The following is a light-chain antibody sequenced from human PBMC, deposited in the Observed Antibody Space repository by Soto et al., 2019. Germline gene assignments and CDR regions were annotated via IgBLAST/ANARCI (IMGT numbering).Light chain of an antibody. CDR2: GAS. V-gene: IGKV3-20*01. CDR3: QQYSVSPFT. J-gene: IGKJ3*01. CDR1: QSVYVN. Sequence: EIVLTQSPGTLSLSPGEGATLSCRASQSVYVNLAWYQQKPGQSPRLLIYGASTRATDIPVRFSGSGSDTDFALTISRLEPEDFAVYYCQQYSVSPFTFGPGTKVNIK.